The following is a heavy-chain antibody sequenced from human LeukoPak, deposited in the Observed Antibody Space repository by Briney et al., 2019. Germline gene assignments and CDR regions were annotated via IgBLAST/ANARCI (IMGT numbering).Heavy chain of an antibody. Sequence: PSETLSLTCAVSGGSISSGGYSWNWIRQPPGKGLEGIGYIYHSGSTYYNPSLKSRVTISVDRSKNQFSLKLRSVTAADTAVYYCANGDPDYYYYGMDVWGQGTTVTVSS. CDR1: GGSISSGGYS. J-gene: IGHJ6*02. CDR2: IYHSGST. CDR3: ANGDPDYYYYGMDV. V-gene: IGHV4-30-2*01. D-gene: IGHD3-10*01.